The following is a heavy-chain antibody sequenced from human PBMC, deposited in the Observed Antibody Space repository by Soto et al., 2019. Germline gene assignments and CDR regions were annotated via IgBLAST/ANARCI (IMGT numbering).Heavy chain of an antibody. CDR1: EYTFTDYY. V-gene: IGHV1-2*02. J-gene: IGHJ4*02. CDR2: IKPNSGGT. D-gene: IGHD4-4*01. Sequence: GASVKVSCKASEYTFTDYYIHWVRQTPGQGLEWMGWIKPNSGGTDYAQKFQGRVTMTRDTSSSTAYMELSRLRSDDTAVYYCARGVNPPSMYYFDLWGQGTLVTVSS. CDR3: ARGVNPPSMYYFDL.